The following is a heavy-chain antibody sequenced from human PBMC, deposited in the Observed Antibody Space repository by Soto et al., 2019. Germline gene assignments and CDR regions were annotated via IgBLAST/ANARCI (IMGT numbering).Heavy chain of an antibody. J-gene: IGHJ4*02. CDR2: ISAFNGDT. CDR1: GYTFTSYG. D-gene: IGHD6-25*01. CDR3: AREAGWQRMVPYE. Sequence: QVKLVQSGTEVKKPGASVNVSCKAFGYTFTSYGFSWVRQVPGQGLEWLGWISAFNGDTQYAQTMKGRLTVTTDTSTTTVHMELRSLTPADTAVYYCAREAGWQRMVPYEWGQGTLVTVS. V-gene: IGHV1-18*04.